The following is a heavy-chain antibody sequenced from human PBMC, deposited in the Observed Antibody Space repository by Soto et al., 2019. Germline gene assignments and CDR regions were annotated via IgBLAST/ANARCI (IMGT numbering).Heavy chain of an antibody. CDR2: ISTYNGNT. Sequence: QVQLVQSGAEVKKPGASVKVSCKASGYTFTSYGISWVRQAPGQGLEWMAWISTYNGNTNYAQKLQGRVTMTTDTSTSTAYMELRSLRSEDTAVYYCARAIVGWYCSGGSCDSDYWGQGTLVTVSS. V-gene: IGHV1-18*01. CDR3: ARAIVGWYCSGGSCDSDY. CDR1: GYTFTSYG. J-gene: IGHJ4*02. D-gene: IGHD2-15*01.